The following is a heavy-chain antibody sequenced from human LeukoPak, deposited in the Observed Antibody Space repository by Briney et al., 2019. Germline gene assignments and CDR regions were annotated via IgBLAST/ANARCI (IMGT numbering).Heavy chain of an antibody. CDR1: GFTFSSYW. CDR2: IKQDGSEK. D-gene: IGHD1-26*01. J-gene: IGHJ4*02. Sequence: GGSLRLSCAASGFTFSSYWMSWVRQAPGKGLEWVANIKQDGSEKYFVDSVKGRFTISRDNAKNSLYLQMSSLRAEDTTVYYCAGLIVGAIDYWGQGTLVTVSS. V-gene: IGHV3-7*01. CDR3: AGLIVGAIDY.